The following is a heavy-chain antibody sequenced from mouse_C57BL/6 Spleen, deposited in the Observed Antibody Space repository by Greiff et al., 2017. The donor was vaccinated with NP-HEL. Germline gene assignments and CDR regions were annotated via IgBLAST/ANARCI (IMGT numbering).Heavy chain of an antibody. CDR1: GYTFTSYW. CDR3: ARKDYDREDFWG. J-gene: IGHJ2*01. Sequence: QVQLQQPGAELVRPGSSVKLSCKASGYTFTSYWMHWVKQRPIQGLEWIGNIYPSDSETHYNQKFKDKATLTADKSSSTAYMQLSSLTSEDSAVYYCARKDYDREDFWGWGQGATLTVSS. V-gene: IGHV1-52*01. CDR2: IYPSDSET. D-gene: IGHD2-4*01.